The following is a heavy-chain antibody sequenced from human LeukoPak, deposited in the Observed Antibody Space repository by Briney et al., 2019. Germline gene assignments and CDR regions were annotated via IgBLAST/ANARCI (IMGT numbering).Heavy chain of an antibody. CDR3: ARVIVVVAATGWFDP. CDR1: GGSFSGYY. Sequence: SETLSLTCAVYGGSFSGYYWSWIRQPPGKGLEWIGSIYHSGSTYYNPSLKSRVTISVDTSKNQFSLKLSSVTAADTAVYYCARVIVVVAATGWFDPWGQGTLVTVSS. J-gene: IGHJ5*02. V-gene: IGHV4-34*01. D-gene: IGHD2-15*01. CDR2: IYHSGST.